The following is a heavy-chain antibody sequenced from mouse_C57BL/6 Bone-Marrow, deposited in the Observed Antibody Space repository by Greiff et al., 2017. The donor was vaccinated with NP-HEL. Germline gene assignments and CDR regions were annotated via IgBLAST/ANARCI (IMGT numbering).Heavy chain of an antibody. J-gene: IGHJ3*01. CDR1: GFSFTTYA. Sequence: EVKVVESGGGLVQPKGSLKLSCAASGFSFTTYAMNWVRQAPGKGLEWVARIRRKSNNYATYYADSVKDRFTISRDDSESMLYLQMNNSVTDDTAMYYCVRSDGRGFAYWGQGTLVTVSA. D-gene: IGHD2-3*01. V-gene: IGHV10-1*01. CDR3: VRSDGRGFAY. CDR2: IRRKSNNYAT.